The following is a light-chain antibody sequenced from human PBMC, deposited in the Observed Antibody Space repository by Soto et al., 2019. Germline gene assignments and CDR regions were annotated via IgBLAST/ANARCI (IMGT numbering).Light chain of an antibody. CDR1: QSINNY. Sequence: DIQMTQSPSSLSASVGDRVTITCRASQSINNYLNWYQQKPGEAPKLLIYAASSLQSGLPSRFSGSGSGTNFTLTINSLQPEDFATYFCQQSFTTPKTFGQGTEVDIK. CDR3: QQSFTTPKT. V-gene: IGKV1-39*01. J-gene: IGKJ1*01. CDR2: AAS.